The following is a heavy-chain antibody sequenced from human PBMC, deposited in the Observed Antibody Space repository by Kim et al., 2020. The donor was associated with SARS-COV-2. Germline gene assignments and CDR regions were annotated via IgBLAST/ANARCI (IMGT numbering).Heavy chain of an antibody. V-gene: IGHV4-4*07. D-gene: IGHD2-15*01. Sequence: SETLSLTCTVSGGSISSYYWSWIRQPAGKGLEWIGRIHTSGSTNYNPSLKSRVTMSEDTSKNQFSLKLTSVTAADTAVYYCTIGPASSNCNGGNCYSGAFDVWGQGTMVTVSS. J-gene: IGHJ3*01. CDR1: GGSISSYY. CDR2: IHTSGST. CDR3: TIGPASSNCNGGNCYSGAFDV.